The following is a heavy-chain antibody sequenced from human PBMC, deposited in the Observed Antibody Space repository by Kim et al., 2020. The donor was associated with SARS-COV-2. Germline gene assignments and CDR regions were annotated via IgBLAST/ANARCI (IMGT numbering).Heavy chain of an antibody. J-gene: IGHJ3*02. CDR3: AKCHYGWGDDAFDS. CDR1: GFTFSNYA. CDR2: IRGGGGGT. Sequence: GGTLRLSCAVSGFTFSNYALYWVRQAPGKGLEWVSYIRGGGGGTLNADPVKGRGNTSRANSRNTHSLQLNSPWAEDAAIYYCAKCHYGWGDDAFDSWGLGTMVTVSS. V-gene: IGHV3-23*01. D-gene: IGHD3-10*01.